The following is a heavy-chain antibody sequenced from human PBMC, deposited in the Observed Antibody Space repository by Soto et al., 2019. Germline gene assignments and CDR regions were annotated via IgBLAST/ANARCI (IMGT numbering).Heavy chain of an antibody. D-gene: IGHD3-10*01. CDR3: ARHRRDYYGSGSYYYDY. CDR2: INHSGST. CDR1: GGSFSGYY. V-gene: IGHV4-34*01. J-gene: IGHJ4*02. Sequence: PSETLSLTCAVYGGSFSGYYWSWIRQPPGKGLEWIGEINHSGSTNYNPSLKSRITISVDTSKNQFSLKLSSVTAADTAVYYCARHRRDYYGSGSYYYDYWGQGTLVTVSS.